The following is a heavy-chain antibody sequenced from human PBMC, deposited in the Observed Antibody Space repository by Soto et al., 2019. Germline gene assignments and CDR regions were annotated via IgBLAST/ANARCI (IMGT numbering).Heavy chain of an antibody. Sequence: ASVKVSCKASAYTFTDYGISWVRQAPGQGLEWMGWISTYNGNTNYAQKVQGRVTVTTDTSTSTVYMELRSLRSDDTAVYFCARDGYYAPSSGYYDFFDYWG. CDR2: ISTYNGNT. CDR3: ARDGYYAPSSGYYDFFDY. D-gene: IGHD3-22*01. J-gene: IGHJ4*01. CDR1: AYTFTDYG. V-gene: IGHV1-18*01.